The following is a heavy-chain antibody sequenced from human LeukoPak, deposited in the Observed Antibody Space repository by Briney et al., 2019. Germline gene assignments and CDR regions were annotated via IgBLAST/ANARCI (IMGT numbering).Heavy chain of an antibody. V-gene: IGHV3-30*18. D-gene: IGHD2-2*01. J-gene: IGHJ6*02. CDR1: GFTFSSYG. Sequence: GGSLRLSCAASGFTFSSYGMHWVRQAPGKGLEWVAVISYDGSNKYYADSVKGRFTISRDNSKNTLYLQMNSLRAEDTAVYYCAKVKRDCSSTSCHRMPAHANYYYYGMDVWGQGTTVTVSS. CDR2: ISYDGSNK. CDR3: AKVKRDCSSTSCHRMPAHANYYYYGMDV.